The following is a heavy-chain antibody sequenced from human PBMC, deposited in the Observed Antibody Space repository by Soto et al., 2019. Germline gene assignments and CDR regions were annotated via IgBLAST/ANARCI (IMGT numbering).Heavy chain of an antibody. CDR3: SRDPYHVLMVNAPNLYGMDV. J-gene: IGHJ6*02. Sequence: QVQLVQSGAEVKKPGASVKVSCKASGYTFTTYDISWVRQAPGQGLEWMGRISTYSGNTNYPQSLQDRLTMTTDTSTSTASMELRNLKSDDTAVYYCSRDPYHVLMVNAPNLYGMDVWGQGTTVTVSS. CDR1: GYTFTTYD. D-gene: IGHD2-8*01. V-gene: IGHV1-18*01. CDR2: ISTYSGNT.